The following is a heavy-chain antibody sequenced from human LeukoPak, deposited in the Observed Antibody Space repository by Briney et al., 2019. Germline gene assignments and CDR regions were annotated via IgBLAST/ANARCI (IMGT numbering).Heavy chain of an antibody. D-gene: IGHD2-21*02. CDR2: IKQDGGEK. J-gene: IGHJ4*02. Sequence: GGSLRLSCAASGFTFSSYWMSWVRQAPGKGLEWVANIKQDGGEKYYVDSVKGRFTISRDNAKNSLYLQMNSLRAEDTAVYYCASDRTPYCGGDCYFDYWGQGTLVTVSS. CDR3: ASDRTPYCGGDCYFDY. CDR1: GFTFSSYW. V-gene: IGHV3-7*01.